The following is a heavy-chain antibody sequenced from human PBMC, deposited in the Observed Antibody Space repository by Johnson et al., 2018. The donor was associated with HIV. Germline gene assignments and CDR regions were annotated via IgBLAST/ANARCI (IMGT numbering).Heavy chain of an antibody. CDR2: IWYDGSNK. CDR3: ARDRSITMIVVVSGAFDI. CDR1: GFTFSSYG. V-gene: IGHV3-30*19. D-gene: IGHD3-22*01. Sequence: QVQLVESGGGVVQPGRSLRLSCAASGFTFSSYGMHWVRQAPGKGLEWVALIWYDGSNKYYADSVKGRFTISRANSKNTLYLQMNSLITEDTAVYYCARDRSITMIVVVSGAFDIWGQGTMVTVSS. J-gene: IGHJ3*02.